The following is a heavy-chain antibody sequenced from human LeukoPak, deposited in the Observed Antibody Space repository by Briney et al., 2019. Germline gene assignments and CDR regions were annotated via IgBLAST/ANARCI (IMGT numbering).Heavy chain of an antibody. V-gene: IGHV4-59*12. D-gene: IGHD4-17*01. J-gene: IGHJ5*02. CDR3: TRDTGTTGEVKFDP. CDR2: IYYSGST. CDR1: GGSISSYY. Sequence: SETLSLTCTVSGGSISSYYWSWIRQPLGKGLEWTGYIYYSGSTNYNPSLKSRVTMSVDTSKSQFSLNLMSVTAADTAVYYCTRDTGTTGEVKFDPWGQGTLVTVSS.